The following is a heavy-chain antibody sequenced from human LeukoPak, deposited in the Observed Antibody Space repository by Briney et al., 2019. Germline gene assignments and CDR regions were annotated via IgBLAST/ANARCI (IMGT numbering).Heavy chain of an antibody. D-gene: IGHD1-26*01. CDR2: ISSSATM. J-gene: IGHJ4*02. CDR1: GFTFKSYE. CDR3: AKSPSDSGY. V-gene: IGHV3-48*03. Sequence: PGGSLRLSCAASGFTFKSYEMNWFRQAPGKGLEWVSYISSSATMYYANSVKGRFTISRDDAKNSLFLQMNSLRAEDTAIYYCAKSPSDSGYWGQGTLVTVSS.